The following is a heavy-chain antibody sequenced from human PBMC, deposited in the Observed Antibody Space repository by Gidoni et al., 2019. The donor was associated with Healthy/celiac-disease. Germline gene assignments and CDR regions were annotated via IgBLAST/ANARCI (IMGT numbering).Heavy chain of an antibody. J-gene: IGHJ4*02. CDR1: GVTFSTYA. Sequence: EVQLLESGGGLVQPGGSLRLSCAASGVTFSTYAMSWVRQAPGKGLAWVSAISRSGGSTFYADSVKGRFTISRDNSKNTLYLQMNSLRAEDTAVYSCAKATPYCSSTSCHEDYFDYWGPGTLVTVSS. V-gene: IGHV3-23*01. D-gene: IGHD2-2*01. CDR2: ISRSGGST. CDR3: AKATPYCSSTSCHEDYFDY.